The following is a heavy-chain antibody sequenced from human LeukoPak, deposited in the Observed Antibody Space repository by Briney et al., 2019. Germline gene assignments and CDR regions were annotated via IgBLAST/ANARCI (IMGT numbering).Heavy chain of an antibody. V-gene: IGHV1-2*02. CDR2: INPKNAAT. J-gene: IGHJ4*02. CDR1: GYTFTGHD. CDR3: ARTLYIASAPGGFDY. Sequence: GASVKVSCKASGYTFTGHDIHWVRQAPGQGLEWMGWINPKNAATNYAQKFQGRVTMTRDTSTGTVYMEVNALRSDDTAVYYCARTLYIASAPGGFDYWGQGTLVTVSS. D-gene: IGHD3-16*01.